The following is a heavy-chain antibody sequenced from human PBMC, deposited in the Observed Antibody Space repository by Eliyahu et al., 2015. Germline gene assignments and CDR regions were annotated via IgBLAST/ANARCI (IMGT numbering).Heavy chain of an antibody. CDR3: AKDSGYGDYVLGWYFDL. Sequence: EVQLVESGGVVVQPGGSLRLSCAASGFTXXXYTMHWVRQAPGKGLGWVSLISWDGGSTYYADSVKGRFTISRDNSKNSLYLQMNSLRTEDTALYYCAKDSGYGDYVLGWYFDLWGRGTLVTVSS. CDR2: ISWDGGST. CDR1: GFTXXXYT. J-gene: IGHJ2*01. V-gene: IGHV3-43*01. D-gene: IGHD4-17*01.